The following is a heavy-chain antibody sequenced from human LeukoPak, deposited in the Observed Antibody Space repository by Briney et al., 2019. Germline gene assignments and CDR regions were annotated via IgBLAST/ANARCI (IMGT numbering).Heavy chain of an antibody. D-gene: IGHD3-22*01. CDR3: AKGGGGYYDRYFDY. J-gene: IGHJ4*02. V-gene: IGHV4-39*01. CDR1: GGSISSSSYY. Sequence: PSETLSLTCTVSGGSISSSSYYWGWIRQPPGKGLEWIGSIYYSGSTYYNPSLKSRVTISVDTSKNQFSLKLSSVTAADTAVYYCAKGGGGYYDRYFDYWGQGTLVTVSS. CDR2: IYYSGST.